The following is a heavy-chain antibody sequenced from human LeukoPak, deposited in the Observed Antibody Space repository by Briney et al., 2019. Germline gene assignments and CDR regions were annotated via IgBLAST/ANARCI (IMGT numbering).Heavy chain of an antibody. CDR3: ARRRDGYNEDFFDY. CDR2: IFHSGST. CDR1: GGSITSSSYY. V-gene: IGHV4-39*01. Sequence: PSETLSLTCTVSGGSITSSSYYWVWIRQPPGKGLEWIGSIFHSGSTYYNASLKSRVTISVDTSRNQFSLKLSSVTAADTAVYYCARRRDGYNEDFFDYWSQGTLVTVSS. J-gene: IGHJ4*02. D-gene: IGHD5-24*01.